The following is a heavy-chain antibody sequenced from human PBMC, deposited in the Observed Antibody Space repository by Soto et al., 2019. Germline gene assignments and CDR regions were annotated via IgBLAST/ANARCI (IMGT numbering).Heavy chain of an antibody. Sequence: QVQLVQSGAEVKKPGASVKVSCKASGYTFTSYAMHWVRQAPGQRLERMGWINAGNGNTKYSQKFQGRVTNTRDTSASTAYMELSSLRSEDTAVYYCARGPGGPDGPGDYWGQGTLVTVSS. CDR2: INAGNGNT. V-gene: IGHV1-3*01. CDR1: GYTFTSYA. D-gene: IGHD2-15*01. J-gene: IGHJ4*02. CDR3: ARGPGGPDGPGDY.